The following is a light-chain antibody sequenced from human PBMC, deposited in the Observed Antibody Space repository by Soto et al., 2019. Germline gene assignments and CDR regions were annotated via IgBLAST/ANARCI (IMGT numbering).Light chain of an antibody. Sequence: QSVLTQPRSVSGSPGQSITISCTGTSSDVGGYNYVSWYQQHPGKAPKLMIYEVSNRPSGVSNRFSGSKSDNTASLTISGLQAEDEADYYCSSYTSSSTAVFGTGTKLTVL. CDR3: SSYTSSSTAV. V-gene: IGLV2-14*01. J-gene: IGLJ1*01. CDR1: SSDVGGYNY. CDR2: EVS.